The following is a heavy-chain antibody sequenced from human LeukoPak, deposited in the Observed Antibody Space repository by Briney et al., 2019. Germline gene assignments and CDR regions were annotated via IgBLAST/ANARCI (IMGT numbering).Heavy chain of an antibody. D-gene: IGHD4-17*01. CDR3: ARSYGDSNYFDY. CDR2: INPNSGGT. J-gene: IGHJ4*02. CDR1: GYTFTGYY. V-gene: IGHV1-2*02. Sequence: ASVKVSCKASGYTFTGYYMHWVRQAPGQGREGMGWINPNSGGTNYAQKFQGRVTMPRDTSISTAYMELSRLRSDDTAVYYCARSYGDSNYFDYWGQGTLVTVSS.